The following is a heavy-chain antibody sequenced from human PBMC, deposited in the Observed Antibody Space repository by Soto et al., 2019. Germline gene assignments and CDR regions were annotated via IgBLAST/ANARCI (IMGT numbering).Heavy chain of an antibody. CDR2: IYYSGST. CDR1: GGSISSGGYY. Sequence: SETLSLTCTVSGGSISSGGYYWSWIRQHPGKGLEWIGYIYYSGSTYYNPSLKSRVTISVDTSKNQFSLNLSSVTAADTAVYYCAREHTTMVLFDYWGQGTLVTVSS. J-gene: IGHJ4*02. V-gene: IGHV4-31*03. D-gene: IGHD5-18*01. CDR3: AREHTTMVLFDY.